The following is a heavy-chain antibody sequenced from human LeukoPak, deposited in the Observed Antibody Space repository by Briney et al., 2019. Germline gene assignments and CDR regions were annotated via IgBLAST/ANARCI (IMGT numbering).Heavy chain of an antibody. CDR1: GFTFSSYS. D-gene: IGHD4-17*01. CDR2: ISGTGSYI. CDR3: ARDYYGDYCFDY. V-gene: IGHV3-21*01. Sequence: GGSLRLSCAASGFTFSSYSMNWVRQAPGKGLEWVSSISGTGSYIYYADSVKGRFTVSRDNAKNSLYLQMNSLRAEDTAVYYCARDYYGDYCFDYWGQGTLVTVSS. J-gene: IGHJ4*02.